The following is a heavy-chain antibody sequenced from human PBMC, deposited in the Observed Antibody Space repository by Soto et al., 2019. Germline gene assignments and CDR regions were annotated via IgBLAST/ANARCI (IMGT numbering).Heavy chain of an antibody. CDR3: ARGGLYDFWSGYYTDPPNYDY. Sequence: EVQLVESGGGLVQPGGSLRLSCAASGFTFSSYWMHWVRQAPGKGLVWVSRINSDGSSTSYADSVKGRFIISRDNAKNTLYLQMNSLRAEDTAVYYCARGGLYDFWSGYYTDPPNYDYWGQGTLVTVSS. CDR1: GFTFSSYW. D-gene: IGHD3-3*01. V-gene: IGHV3-74*01. CDR2: INSDGSST. J-gene: IGHJ4*02.